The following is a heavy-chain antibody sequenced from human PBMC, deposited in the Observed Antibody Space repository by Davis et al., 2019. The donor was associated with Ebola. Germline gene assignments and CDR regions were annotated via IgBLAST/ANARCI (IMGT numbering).Heavy chain of an antibody. J-gene: IGHJ4*02. D-gene: IGHD5-12*01. CDR1: GGTFSSYA. V-gene: IGHV1-69*05. Sequence: AASVKVSCKASGGTFSSYAISWVRQAPGQGLEWMGGIIPIFGTANYAQKFQGRVTMTRDTSISTAYMELSRLRSDDTAVYYCARENGHRYSGYEPFDYWGQGTLVTVSS. CDR2: IIPIFGTA. CDR3: ARENGHRYSGYEPFDY.